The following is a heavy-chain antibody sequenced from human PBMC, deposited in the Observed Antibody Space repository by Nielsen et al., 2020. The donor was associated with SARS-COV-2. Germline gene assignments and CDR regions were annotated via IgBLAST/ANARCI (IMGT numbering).Heavy chain of an antibody. D-gene: IGHD3-22*01. Sequence: ASVKVSCKASGYTFTGYYMHWVRQAPGQGLEWMGIINPSGGSTSYAQKFQGRVTMTRDTSTSTVYMELSSLRSEDTAVYYCARGDTMIVVVTASAFDIWGQGTTVTVSS. CDR3: ARGDTMIVVVTASAFDI. V-gene: IGHV1-46*01. J-gene: IGHJ3*02. CDR2: INPSGGST. CDR1: GYTFTGYY.